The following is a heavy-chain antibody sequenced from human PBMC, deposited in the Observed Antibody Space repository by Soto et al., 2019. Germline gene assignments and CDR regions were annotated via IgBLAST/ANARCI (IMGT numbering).Heavy chain of an antibody. CDR3: ARGEQLYHYYYGMDV. CDR1: GYSFTTHA. V-gene: IGHV1-3*04. J-gene: IGHJ6*02. Sequence: ASVKVSCKASGYSFTTHAMIWVRQAPGQRPEWMGWINTGNGNTRYSPKFQGRANITRDTSASTAYMELSSLKSEDTAVYYCARGEQLYHYYYGMDVWGQGSTVTVSS. CDR2: INTGNGNT.